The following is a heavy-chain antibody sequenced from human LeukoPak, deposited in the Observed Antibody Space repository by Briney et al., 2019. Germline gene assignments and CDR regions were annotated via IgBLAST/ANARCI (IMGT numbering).Heavy chain of an antibody. Sequence: SETLSLTCTVSGGSISSYYWSWIRQPPGKGLEWIGYIYYSGSTNYNPSLKSRVTISVDTSKNQFFLKLSSVTAADTAVYYCAREENYYDSSGYLNWGQGTLVTVSS. CDR1: GGSISSYY. CDR2: IYYSGST. CDR3: AREENYYDSSGYLN. D-gene: IGHD3-22*01. V-gene: IGHV4-59*01. J-gene: IGHJ4*02.